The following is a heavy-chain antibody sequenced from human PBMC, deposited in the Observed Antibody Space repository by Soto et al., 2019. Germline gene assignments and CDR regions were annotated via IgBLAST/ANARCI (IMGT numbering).Heavy chain of an antibody. CDR3: AREVVATLGGYYFDY. Sequence: QVQLVESGGGVVQPGRSLRLSCAASGFTFSSYGMHWVRQAPGKGLEWVAVIWYDGSNKYYADSVKGRFTISRDNSKNTLYLQMNSLRAEDTAVYYCAREVVATLGGYYFDYWGQGTLVTVSS. D-gene: IGHD5-12*01. J-gene: IGHJ4*02. V-gene: IGHV3-33*01. CDR2: IWYDGSNK. CDR1: GFTFSSYG.